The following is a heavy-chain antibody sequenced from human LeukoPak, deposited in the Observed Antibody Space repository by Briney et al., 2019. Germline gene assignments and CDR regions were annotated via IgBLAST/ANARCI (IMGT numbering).Heavy chain of an antibody. J-gene: IGHJ4*02. CDR2: IYSGGST. CDR3: ARENTGSYREFDY. Sequence: PSETLSLTCTVSGGSISSYYWSWIRQPAGKGLEWIGRIYSGGSTNYNPSLKSRVAMSVDSSNNQFSLKLSSVTAADTAVFYCARENTGSYREFDYWGQGTLVTISS. V-gene: IGHV4-4*07. CDR1: GGSISSYY. D-gene: IGHD1-26*01.